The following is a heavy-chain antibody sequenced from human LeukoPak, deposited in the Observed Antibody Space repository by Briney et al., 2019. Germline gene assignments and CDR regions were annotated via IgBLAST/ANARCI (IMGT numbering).Heavy chain of an antibody. Sequence: ASVNVSCKSSGNTLTGYYIHWVRQAPGQGLEWMGWISPYSGGTNYAQKFQGRVTMTRDTSISTAYMELSRLRSDDTAVYYCARVRSYCTNGVCYWDLDYWGQGTLVTVSS. CDR2: ISPYSGGT. V-gene: IGHV1-2*02. J-gene: IGHJ4*02. D-gene: IGHD2-8*01. CDR1: GNTLTGYY. CDR3: ARVRSYCTNGVCYWDLDY.